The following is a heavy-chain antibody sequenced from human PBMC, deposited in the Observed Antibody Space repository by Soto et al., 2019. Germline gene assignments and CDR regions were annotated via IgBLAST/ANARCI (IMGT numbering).Heavy chain of an antibody. V-gene: IGHV3-30*18. CDR1: GFTFSSYG. D-gene: IGHD5-18*01. J-gene: IGHJ6*02. Sequence: PGGSLRLSCAASGFTFSSYGMHWVRQAPGKGLEWVAVISYDGSNKYYADSVKGRFTISRDNSKNTPYLQMNSLRAEDTAVYYCAKGQRGYSYGYRGSYYYGMDVWGQGTTVTVSS. CDR3: AKGQRGYSYGYRGSYYYGMDV. CDR2: ISYDGSNK.